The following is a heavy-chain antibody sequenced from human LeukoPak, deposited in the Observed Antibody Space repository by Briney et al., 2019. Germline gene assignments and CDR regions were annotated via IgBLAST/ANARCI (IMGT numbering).Heavy chain of an antibody. CDR1: GFTFSNYA. V-gene: IGHV3-66*01. J-gene: IGHJ4*02. CDR2: IYSGGST. CDR3: ARVDSRTAQFDY. Sequence: PGGSLRLSCAASGFTFSNYAMSWVRQAPGKGPEWVSVIYSGGSTYYADSVKGRFTISRDNSKNTLYLQMNSLRAEDTAVYHCARVDSRTAQFDYWGQGTLVTVSS. D-gene: IGHD6-13*01.